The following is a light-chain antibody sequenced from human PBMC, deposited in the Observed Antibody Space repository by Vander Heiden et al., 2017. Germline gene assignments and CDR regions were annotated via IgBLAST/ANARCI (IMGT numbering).Light chain of an antibody. V-gene: IGLV2-14*01. Sequence: QSALTQPAPVSGSPGQSITISCTGTSSDVGGYNYVSWYQQHPGKAPKYMIYDVSNRPSGVSNRFSGSKSGNTASLTISGLQAEDEADYYCSSYTSSSSVVFGGGTKLTVL. CDR3: SSYTSSSSVV. CDR2: DVS. CDR1: SSDVGGYNY. J-gene: IGLJ2*01.